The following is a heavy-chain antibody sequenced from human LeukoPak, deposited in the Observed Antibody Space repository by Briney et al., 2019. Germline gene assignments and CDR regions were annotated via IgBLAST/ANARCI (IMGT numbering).Heavy chain of an antibody. Sequence: RPGGSLRLSCAASGFTFSSYAMSWVRQAPGKGLEWVSAISGSGGSTYYADSVKGRFTISRDNSKNTLHLQMNSLRAEDTAVYYCARDDYDFWSGYYHQRAYYGMDVWGQGTTVTVSS. V-gene: IGHV3-23*01. J-gene: IGHJ6*02. D-gene: IGHD3-3*01. CDR3: ARDDYDFWSGYYHQRAYYGMDV. CDR2: ISGSGGST. CDR1: GFTFSSYA.